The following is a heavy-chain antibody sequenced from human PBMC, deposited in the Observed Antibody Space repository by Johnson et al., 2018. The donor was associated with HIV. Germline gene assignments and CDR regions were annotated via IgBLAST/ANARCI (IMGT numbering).Heavy chain of an antibody. CDR1: GFTFSSYA. J-gene: IGHJ3*02. CDR2: ISYDGSNK. CDR3: ARFGDMATSFHGFDI. Sequence: QVQLVESGGGVVQPGRSLRLSCAASGFTFSSYAMHWVRQAPGKGLEWVAVISYDGSNKSYADSVKGRFTISRDNSKNPLYLQMNSLRAEDTAVYYCARFGDMATSFHGFDIWGQGTMVTVSS. D-gene: IGHD5-24*01. V-gene: IGHV3-30-3*01.